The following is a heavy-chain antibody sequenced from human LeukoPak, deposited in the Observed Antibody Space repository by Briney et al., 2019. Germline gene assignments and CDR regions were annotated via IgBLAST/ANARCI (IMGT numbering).Heavy chain of an antibody. CDR3: ARGRYYFEY. CDR2: IKQDGSEK. Sequence: PGGSLRLSCATSGFTFSNYWMTWVRQAPGKGLEWVASIKQDGSEKYYVDSVKGRFTISRDNAKNTLCLQMNNLRAEDTAVYYCARGRYYFEYWGQGTLVTVSS. J-gene: IGHJ4*02. V-gene: IGHV3-7*01. CDR1: GFTFSNYW. D-gene: IGHD4-17*01.